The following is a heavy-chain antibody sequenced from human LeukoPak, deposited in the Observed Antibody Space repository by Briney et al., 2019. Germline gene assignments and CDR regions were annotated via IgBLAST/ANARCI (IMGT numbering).Heavy chain of an antibody. Sequence: SETLSLTCAVYGGSFSGYYWSWIRQPPGKGLEWIGEINHSGSTNYNPSLKSRVTISVDTSKNQFSLKLSSVTAADTAVYYCARVYGGNDDACDIWGQGTMVTVSS. CDR2: INHSGST. J-gene: IGHJ3*02. V-gene: IGHV4-34*01. D-gene: IGHD4-23*01. CDR3: ARVYGGNDDACDI. CDR1: GGSFSGYY.